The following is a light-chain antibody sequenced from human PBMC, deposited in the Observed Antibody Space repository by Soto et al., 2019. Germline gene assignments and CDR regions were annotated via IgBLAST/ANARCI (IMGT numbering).Light chain of an antibody. CDR3: NSYSSSTSLPYV. V-gene: IGLV2-14*01. Sequence: QSALTQPASVSGSPGQSITISCTGTTNDVGGYNYVSWYQQHPGKAPKLLIFEVSSRPSGVSNRFSGSKSGNTASPTISALQAEDEADYFCNSYSSSTSLPYVFGAGTKVTVL. CDR2: EVS. J-gene: IGLJ1*01. CDR1: TNDVGGYNY.